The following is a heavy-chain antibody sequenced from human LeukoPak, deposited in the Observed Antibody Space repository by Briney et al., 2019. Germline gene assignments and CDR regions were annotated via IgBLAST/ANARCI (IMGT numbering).Heavy chain of an antibody. Sequence: SETLSLTCTVSGGSISSYYWSWIRQPAGQGPGWIGRIYTSGSTNYNPSLKSRVTMSVDTSKNQFSLKLSSVTAADTAVYYCASLDTAMATFDYWGQGTLVTVSS. CDR1: GGSISSYY. V-gene: IGHV4-4*07. CDR3: ASLDTAMATFDY. J-gene: IGHJ4*02. CDR2: IYTSGST. D-gene: IGHD5-18*01.